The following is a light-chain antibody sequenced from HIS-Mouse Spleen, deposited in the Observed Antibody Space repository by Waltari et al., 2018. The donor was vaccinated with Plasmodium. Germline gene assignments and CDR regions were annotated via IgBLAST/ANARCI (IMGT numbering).Light chain of an antibody. V-gene: IGLV5-37*01. CDR1: SDINVCSYN. CDR3: MIWPSNASGV. CDR2: YYSDSDK. J-gene: IGLJ3*02. Sequence: QPVLTQPPSSSASPGESARLTCTLPSDINVCSYNISWYQHKPGSPPRYLLYYYSDSDKGQGSGVPSRFSGSKDASANTGILLISGLQSEDEADYYCMIWPSNASGVFGGGTKLTVL.